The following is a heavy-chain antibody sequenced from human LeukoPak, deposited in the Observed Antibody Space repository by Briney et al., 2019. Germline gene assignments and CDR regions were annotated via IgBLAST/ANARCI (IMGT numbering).Heavy chain of an antibody. V-gene: IGHV3-74*01. CDR1: GFTFSSYW. CDR3: ARLWRVHSFQH. Sequence: GGSLRLSCAASGFTFSSYWMHWVRQAPGKGLVWVSRINSDGSSTIYADSVKGRFTISRDNAKNTLYLQMNSLRAEDTAVYYCARLWRVHSFQHWGQGTLVTVSS. D-gene: IGHD1-1*01. CDR2: INSDGSST. J-gene: IGHJ1*01.